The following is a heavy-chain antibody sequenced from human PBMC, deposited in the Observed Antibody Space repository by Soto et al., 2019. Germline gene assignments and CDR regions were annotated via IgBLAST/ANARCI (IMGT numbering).Heavy chain of an antibody. J-gene: IGHJ3*02. CDR1: GGTFSAYA. Sequence: SVKVSCKASGGTFSAYAINWVRQAPGQGLEWMGGIIPLFGSANYAQKFQGRVTIIADESTRTAYMELSSLRSDDTAVYYCVWERRGEDAFDIWGQGTMVTV. V-gene: IGHV1-69*13. CDR3: VWERRGEDAFDI. CDR2: IIPLFGSA. D-gene: IGHD1-26*01.